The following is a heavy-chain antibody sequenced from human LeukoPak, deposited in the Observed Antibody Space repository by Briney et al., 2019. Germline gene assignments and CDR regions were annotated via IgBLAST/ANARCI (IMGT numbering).Heavy chain of an antibody. CDR2: IYTSGST. D-gene: IGHD1-26*01. J-gene: IGHJ5*02. CDR1: GGSISSYY. CDR3: ARDRGVRGGSYGTWFDP. V-gene: IGHV4-4*07. Sequence: PSETLSLTCTVSGGSISSYYWSWIRQPAGKGLEWIGRIYTSGSTNYNPSLKSRVTMSVDTSKNQFSLKLSSVAAADTAVYYCARDRGVRGGSYGTWFDPWGQGTLVTVSS.